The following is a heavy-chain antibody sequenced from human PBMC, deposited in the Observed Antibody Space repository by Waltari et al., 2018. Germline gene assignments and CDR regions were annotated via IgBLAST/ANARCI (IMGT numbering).Heavy chain of an antibody. J-gene: IGHJ4*02. V-gene: IGHV3-73*02. CDR2: IRSKANSYAT. CDR1: GFTFSGSS. CDR3: TSPGVATFDY. Sequence: EVQLVESGGGLVQPGGSLKLSCAASGFTFSGSSMHWVRQASGKGVGWVGRIRSKANSYATAYAASVKGRFTISRDDSKNTAYLQMNSLKTEDTAVYYCTSPGVATFDYWGQGTLVTVSS. D-gene: IGHD5-12*01.